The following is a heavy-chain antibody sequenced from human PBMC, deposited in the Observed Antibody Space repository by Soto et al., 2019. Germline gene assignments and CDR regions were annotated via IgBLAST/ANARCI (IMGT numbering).Heavy chain of an antibody. CDR3: ARGGGVGVAGSAAFDM. Sequence: QLHLVQSGAVVKKPGASVTVSCSASGYPVTAYYMHWVRQAPGRGLEWMGGINPATGAAKYTQTFQGRVTMTRDPSTGTVFRDLSGLTSEDPAVFYGARGGGVGVAGSAAFDMWGQGTLVTVSS. J-gene: IGHJ3*02. CDR2: INPATGAA. V-gene: IGHV1-2*02. D-gene: IGHD3-3*01. CDR1: GYPVTAYY.